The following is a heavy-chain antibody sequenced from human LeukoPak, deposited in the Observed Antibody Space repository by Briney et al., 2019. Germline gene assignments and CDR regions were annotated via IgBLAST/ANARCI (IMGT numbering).Heavy chain of an antibody. CDR3: ARGCGYCSSTSPLDY. CDR1: GYTLTSYA. Sequence: ASVKVSCKASGYTLTSYALHWVRQSPGQRLEWMGWINTDNDDTKYSQKFQDRVTITRDTSANTGYMELSSLRSEDTAVYYCARGCGYCSSTSPLDYWGQGTLVTVSS. V-gene: IGHV1-3*04. J-gene: IGHJ4*02. CDR2: INTDNDDT. D-gene: IGHD2-2*01.